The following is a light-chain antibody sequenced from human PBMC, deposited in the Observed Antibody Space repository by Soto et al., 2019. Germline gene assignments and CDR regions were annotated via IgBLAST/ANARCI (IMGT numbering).Light chain of an antibody. CDR1: RSVSSY. J-gene: IGKJ4*01. CDR2: DAS. CDR3: QQRSTWPLT. V-gene: IGKV3-11*01. Sequence: EIVLTQSPATLSLSPGERATLSCRASRSVSSYLAWYQQKPGQAPRLLIFDASNRATGISARFSGSGSGTDFTLTISSLEPEDFAVYYCQQRSTWPLTFGGGTKVEIK.